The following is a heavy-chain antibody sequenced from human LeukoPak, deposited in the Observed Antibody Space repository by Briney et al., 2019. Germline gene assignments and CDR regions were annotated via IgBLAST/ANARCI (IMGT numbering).Heavy chain of an antibody. CDR2: ISSSSSTI. V-gene: IGHV3-48*01. D-gene: IGHD3-3*01. J-gene: IGHJ6*03. CDR3: ARAAFWSGYYLYYYYYMDA. CDR1: GFTFSSYS. Sequence: GGSLRLSCAASGFTFSSYSMNWVRQAPGKGLEWVSYISSSSSTIYYADSVKGRFTISRDNAKNSLYLQMNSLRAEDTAVYYCARAAFWSGYYLYYYYYMDAWGKGTTVTVSS.